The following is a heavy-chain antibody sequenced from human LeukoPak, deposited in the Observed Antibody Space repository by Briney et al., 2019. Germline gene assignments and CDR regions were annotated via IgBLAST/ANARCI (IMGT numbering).Heavy chain of an antibody. CDR3: ARDEQWLVPISRPFYGMDV. CDR1: GYTFTSSG. Sequence: GASVKVSCTASGYTFTSSGISWVRQAPGQGLEWMGWINTYNGNTNYAQKLQGRVTMTTDTPTSTAYMELRSLRSDDTAVYYCARDEQWLVPISRPFYGMDVWGQGTTVTVSS. V-gene: IGHV1-18*01. D-gene: IGHD6-19*01. J-gene: IGHJ6*02. CDR2: INTYNGNT.